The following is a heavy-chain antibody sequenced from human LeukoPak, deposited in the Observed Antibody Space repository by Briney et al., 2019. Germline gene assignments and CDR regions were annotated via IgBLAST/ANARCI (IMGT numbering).Heavy chain of an antibody. V-gene: IGHV3-21*01. J-gene: IGHJ4*02. Sequence: MAGGSLRLSCAASGFTFSSYSMNWVRQAPGKGLEWVPSISSSSSYIYYADSVKGRFTISRDNAKNSLYLQMNSLRAEDTAVYYCASPLTPYYYDSQYDYWGQGTLVTVSS. D-gene: IGHD3-22*01. CDR1: GFTFSSYS. CDR3: ASPLTPYYYDSQYDY. CDR2: ISSSSSYI.